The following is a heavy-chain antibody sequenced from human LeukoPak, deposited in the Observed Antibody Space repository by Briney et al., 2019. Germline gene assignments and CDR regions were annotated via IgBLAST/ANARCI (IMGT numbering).Heavy chain of an antibody. CDR1: GFTFSSYW. Sequence: GGSLRLSCAASGFTFSSYWMSWVRQAPGKGLEWVANIKQDGSEKYYVDSVKGRFTISRDNAKNSLYLQMNSLRAEDTAVYYCARDLEEYCSGGSCSLFEYWGQGTLVTVSS. D-gene: IGHD2-15*01. CDR2: IKQDGSEK. CDR3: ARDLEEYCSGGSCSLFEY. V-gene: IGHV3-7*01. J-gene: IGHJ4*02.